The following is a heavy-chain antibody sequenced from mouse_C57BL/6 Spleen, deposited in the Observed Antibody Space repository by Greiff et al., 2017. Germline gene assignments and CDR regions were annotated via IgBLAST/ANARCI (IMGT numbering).Heavy chain of an antibody. J-gene: IGHJ4*01. Sequence: VQLQQSGPELVKPGASVKISCKASGYSFTGYFMNWVMQSHGKSLEWIGRINPYNGDTFYNQKFKGKATLTVDKSSSTAHMELRSLTSEDSAVYDFARSVYYDYDNYDIDYGGQGTSVTVSS. CDR3: ARSVYYDYDNYDIDY. V-gene: IGHV1-20*01. CDR1: GYSFTGYF. D-gene: IGHD2-4*01. CDR2: INPYNGDT.